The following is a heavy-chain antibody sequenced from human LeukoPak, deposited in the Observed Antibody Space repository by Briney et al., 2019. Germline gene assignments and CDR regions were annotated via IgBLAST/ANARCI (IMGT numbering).Heavy chain of an antibody. J-gene: IGHJ4*02. CDR2: INPSGDFR. Sequence: ASVKVSCKASGYTFGTHWMHWVRQAPGQGLEWMGIINPSGDFRSYAQKFKGRVTVTRDMSTRTVYMELSDLRPDDTAVYYCARDRVRYYDSSGYTVFDYWGQGTLVTVSS. CDR3: ARDRVRYYDSSGYTVFDY. CDR1: GYTFGTHW. V-gene: IGHV1-46*01. D-gene: IGHD3-22*01.